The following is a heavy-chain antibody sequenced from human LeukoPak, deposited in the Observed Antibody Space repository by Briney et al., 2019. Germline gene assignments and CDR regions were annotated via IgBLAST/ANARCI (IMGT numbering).Heavy chain of an antibody. CDR1: GCTFTKAW. CDR3: TQMVRGF. Sequence: GGSLRLSCAASGCTFTKAWMTWVRQAPGKGLEWVGRIKSKTEGGTTDYAAPVKGRFTISRDDSNNTLYLQMNSLRTEDTAVYYCTQMVRGFWGQGTLVTVSS. V-gene: IGHV3-15*01. D-gene: IGHD3-10*01. J-gene: IGHJ4*02. CDR2: IKSKTEGGTT.